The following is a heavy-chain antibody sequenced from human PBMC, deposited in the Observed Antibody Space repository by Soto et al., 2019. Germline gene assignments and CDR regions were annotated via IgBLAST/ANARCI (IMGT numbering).Heavy chain of an antibody. CDR2: ISNDGSNK. V-gene: IGHV3-30*18. CDR1: GFTFRAYG. J-gene: IGHJ6*02. CDR3: AKGSSSVYYYYYGLDV. Sequence: PGGSLRLSCAASGFTFRAYGMYWVRQAPGKGLEWVAVISNDGSNKYYADSVKGRFAISRDNSKNTLYLQMNSLRGEDTAMYYCAKGSSSVYYYYYGLDVWGQGTTVTVS. D-gene: IGHD6-6*01.